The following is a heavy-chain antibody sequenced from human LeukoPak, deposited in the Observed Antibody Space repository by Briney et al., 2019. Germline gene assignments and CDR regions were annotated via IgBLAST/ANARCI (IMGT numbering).Heavy chain of an antibody. Sequence: PSETLSLTCTVSGGSISSGGYYWSWIRQHPGKGLEWIGYIYYSGSTNYNPSLKSRVTISVDTSKNQFSLKLSSVTAADTAVYYCARSSEDYAEYFQHWGQGTLVTVSS. J-gene: IGHJ1*01. CDR3: ARSSEDYAEYFQH. CDR1: GGSISSGGYY. CDR2: IYYSGST. V-gene: IGHV4-61*08. D-gene: IGHD4-11*01.